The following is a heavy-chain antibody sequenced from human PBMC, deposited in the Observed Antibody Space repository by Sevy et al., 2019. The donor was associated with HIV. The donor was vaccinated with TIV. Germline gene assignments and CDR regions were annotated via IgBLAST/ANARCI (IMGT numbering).Heavy chain of an antibody. CDR1: GFTFSIYT. CDR3: AREGCTQPHDY. J-gene: IGHJ4*02. Sequence: GGSLRLSCAASGFTFSIYTMSWVRQAPGKGLEWVSTFCFGGSKIYYADSVKGRFTISRDNSRNTVYLQMNSLRADDTVVYYCAREGCTQPHDYWCQGTLVTVSS. D-gene: IGHD2-8*01. V-gene: IGHV3-23*01. CDR2: FCFGGSKI.